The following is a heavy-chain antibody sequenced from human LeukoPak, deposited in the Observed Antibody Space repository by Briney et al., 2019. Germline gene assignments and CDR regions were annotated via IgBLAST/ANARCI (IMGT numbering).Heavy chain of an antibody. CDR3: ARGALYYMDV. Sequence: PGGSLRLSCAASGSTFSSYWMSWVRQAPGKGLEWVSGIVGGDGGTYYADSVKGRFIISRDNSKNTLYVQMNSLRAEDTAVYYCARGALYYMDVWGKGTTVTISS. CDR2: IVGGDGGT. CDR1: GSTFSSYW. J-gene: IGHJ6*03. V-gene: IGHV3-23*01.